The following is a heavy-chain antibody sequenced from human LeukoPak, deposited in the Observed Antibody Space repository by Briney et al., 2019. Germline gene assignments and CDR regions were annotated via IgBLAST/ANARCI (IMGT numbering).Heavy chain of an antibody. CDR2: ISGSGGST. D-gene: IGHD3-16*02. J-gene: IGHJ4*02. CDR1: GFTFSSYA. Sequence: GGSLRLSCAASGFTFSSYAMSWVRQAPGKGLEWVSAISGSGGSTYYADSVKGRFTISRDNSKNTLYLQMNSLRAEDTAVYYCAKDNLLTFGGVIVTDYWGQGTLVTVSS. CDR3: AKDNLLTFGGVIVTDY. V-gene: IGHV3-23*01.